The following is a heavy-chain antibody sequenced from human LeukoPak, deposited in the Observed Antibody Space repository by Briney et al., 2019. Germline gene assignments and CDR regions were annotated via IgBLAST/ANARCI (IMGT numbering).Heavy chain of an antibody. CDR2: IRSKAYGGTT. V-gene: IGHV3-49*04. Sequence: PGGSLRLSCTASGFTFGDYAMSWVRQAPGKGLEWVGFIRSKAYGGTTEYAASVKGRFTISRDDSKSIAYLQMNSLKTEDTAVYYCTRGGVRYYDSSGYQDWGQGTLVTVSS. CDR1: GFTFGDYA. J-gene: IGHJ4*02. CDR3: TRGGVRYYDSSGYQD. D-gene: IGHD3-22*01.